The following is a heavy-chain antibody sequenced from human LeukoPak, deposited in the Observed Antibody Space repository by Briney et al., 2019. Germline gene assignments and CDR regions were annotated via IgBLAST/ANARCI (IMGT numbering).Heavy chain of an antibody. CDR2: IYHSGST. CDR3: ARGDSSGYYYRGDAFDI. J-gene: IGHJ3*02. Sequence: SETLSLTCTVSGGSISSYYWSWIRQPPGKGLEWIGYIYHSGSTYYNPSLKSRVTISVDRSKNQFSLKLSSVTAADTAVYYCARGDSSGYYYRGDAFDIWGQGTMVTVSS. V-gene: IGHV4-59*12. CDR1: GGSISSYY. D-gene: IGHD3-22*01.